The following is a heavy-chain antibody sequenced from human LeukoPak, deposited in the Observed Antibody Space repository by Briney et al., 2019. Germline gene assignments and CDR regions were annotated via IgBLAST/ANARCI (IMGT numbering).Heavy chain of an antibody. CDR2: ISSSGYYI. CDR1: GFTFSRYT. J-gene: IGHJ4*02. V-gene: IGHV3-21*01. Sequence: GGSLRLSCAASGFTFSRYTMNWVRQSPGKGLEWVSSISSSGYYIYYADSVKGRFTISRDYAKNSLYLQMNSLRAEDTAVYYCARDLVSRSNYWGQGTPVTVSS. CDR3: ARDLVSRSNY. D-gene: IGHD6-6*01.